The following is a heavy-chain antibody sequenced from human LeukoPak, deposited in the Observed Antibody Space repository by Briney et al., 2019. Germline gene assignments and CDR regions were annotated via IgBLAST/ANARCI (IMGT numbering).Heavy chain of an antibody. Sequence: GGSLRLSCVGSGFTFSTYWMSWVRQAPGKGLEWVAHIKQDGSEKYFVDSVKGRFTISRDNAKNSLYLQMNSLRAEDTAVYYCAELGITMIGGVWGKGTTVTISS. D-gene: IGHD3-10*02. CDR2: IKQDGSEK. CDR1: GFTFSTYW. J-gene: IGHJ6*04. CDR3: AELGITMIGGV. V-gene: IGHV3-7*01.